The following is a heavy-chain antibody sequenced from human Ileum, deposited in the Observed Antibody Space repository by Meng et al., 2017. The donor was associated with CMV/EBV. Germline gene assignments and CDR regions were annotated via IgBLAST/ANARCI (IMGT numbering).Heavy chain of an antibody. D-gene: IGHD3-22*01. J-gene: IGHJ5*01. Sequence: SGFSFGGYASRWVRRAGGEGLGWVSGGGGGSPGNTYCADSVEGRFTVSRDNSKNTLYLQMDNLRAEDTALYYCAKSSGYTKDWYHSWGQGTLVTVSS. CDR3: AKSSGYTKDWYHS. CDR1: GFSFGGYA. CDR2: GGGGSPGNT. V-gene: IGHV3-23*01.